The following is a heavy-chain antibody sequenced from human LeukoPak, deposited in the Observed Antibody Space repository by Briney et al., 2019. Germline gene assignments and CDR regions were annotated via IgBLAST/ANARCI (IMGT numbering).Heavy chain of an antibody. CDR1: GFTVTSNY. V-gene: IGHV3-53*01. Sequence: PGGSLRLSCSGSGFTVTSNYMTWVRQAPGKGLEWVSVIYSGGNTYYADSVKGRFTISRGTSKNKLYLQMNSLRAEDTAVYYCARTEYGSGSYSDSWGQGTLVTVSS. J-gene: IGHJ4*02. CDR3: ARTEYGSGSYSDS. D-gene: IGHD3-10*01. CDR2: IYSGGNT.